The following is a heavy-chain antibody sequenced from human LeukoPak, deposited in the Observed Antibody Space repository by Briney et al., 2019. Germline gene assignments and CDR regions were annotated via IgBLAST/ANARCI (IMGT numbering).Heavy chain of an antibody. D-gene: IGHD2-2*01. J-gene: IGHJ4*02. V-gene: IGHV3-7*02. CDR2: IKEDGSQK. CDR3: ASARVVEVLATPTALDY. Sequence: GGSLRLSCAASGFTFSNYWMSWVRQAPGKGLEWVANIKEDGSQKYYADSLKGRFTISRDNAKNTLYLQMNSLRAEDTAVYYCASARVVEVLATPTALDYWGQGTLVTVSS. CDR1: GFTFSNYW.